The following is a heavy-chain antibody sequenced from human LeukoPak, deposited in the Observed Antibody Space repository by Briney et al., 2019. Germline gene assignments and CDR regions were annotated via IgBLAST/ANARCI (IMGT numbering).Heavy chain of an antibody. V-gene: IGHV3-7*01. CDR2: IKPDGREE. CDR1: GFTFGTYW. D-gene: IGHD5-24*01. Sequence: PGGSLRLSCVASGFTFGTYWMSWVRQAPGKGLEWVAYIKPDGREEYYVDSVKGRFTVSRDNAKNLLYLQMSSLRAEDTAVCYCGRWLQFGWGQGTVVTVSS. J-gene: IGHJ3*01. CDR3: GRWLQFG.